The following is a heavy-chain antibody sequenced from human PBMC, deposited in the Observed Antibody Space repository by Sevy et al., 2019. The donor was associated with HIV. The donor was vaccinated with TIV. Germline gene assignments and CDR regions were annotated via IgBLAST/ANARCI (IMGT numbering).Heavy chain of an antibody. CDR2: TYYRSKWDS. CDR3: ARGDELNSYYYGMDV. J-gene: IGHJ6*02. V-gene: IGHV6-1*01. CDR1: GDSVASSSAA. D-gene: IGHD1-7*01. Sequence: SQTLSLTGAISGDSVASSSAAWNWFRQSPSRGLEWLGRTYYRSKWDSDYEVSVKGRVTINPDTSTNQFSLHLESVTPEDTAVYFCARGDELNSYYYGMDVWGQGTTVTVSS.